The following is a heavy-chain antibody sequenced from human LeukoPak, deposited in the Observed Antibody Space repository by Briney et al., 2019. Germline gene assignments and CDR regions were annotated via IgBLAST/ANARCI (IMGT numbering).Heavy chain of an antibody. CDR1: GFTFSSYW. Sequence: GGSLRLSCAASGFTFSSYWMHWVRQAPGKGLVWVSRINSDGSSTSYADSVKGRFTISRDNAKNTLYLQMNSLRAEDTAVYYCAKDAAYYYYMDVWGKGTTVTVS. CDR2: INSDGSST. V-gene: IGHV3-74*01. D-gene: IGHD2-15*01. J-gene: IGHJ6*03. CDR3: AKDAAYYYYMDV.